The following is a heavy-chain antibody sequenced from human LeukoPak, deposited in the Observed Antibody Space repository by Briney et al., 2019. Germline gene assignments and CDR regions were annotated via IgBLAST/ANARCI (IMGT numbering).Heavy chain of an antibody. J-gene: IGHJ4*02. D-gene: IGHD5-24*01. V-gene: IGHV4-34*01. CDR1: GGSFSGYY. CDR3: ARHADESTGPFDY. CDR2: INHSGSA. Sequence: SETLSLTCAVSGGSFSGYYWTWIRQPPGKGLEWIGEINHSGSANYNPSLKSRVTISLDTSKNQFSLKLSSVTAADTAVYYCARHADESTGPFDYWGQGTLVTVSS.